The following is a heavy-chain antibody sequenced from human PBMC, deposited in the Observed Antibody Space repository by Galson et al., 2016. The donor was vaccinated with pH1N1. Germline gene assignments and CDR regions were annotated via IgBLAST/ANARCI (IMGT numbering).Heavy chain of an antibody. CDR3: ARAGGVVTSTLFFQR. CDR1: GFTFSSYS. J-gene: IGHJ1*01. V-gene: IGHV3-21*01. CDR2: ISSSSNYI. D-gene: IGHD2-21*02. Sequence: SLRLSCAASGFTFSSYSMHWVRQAPGKGLEWVSSISSSSNYIHYADSLRGRFTISRDNAKNSLYLQMNSLGAEDTAVYYCARAGGVVTSTLFFQRWGQGTLVTASS.